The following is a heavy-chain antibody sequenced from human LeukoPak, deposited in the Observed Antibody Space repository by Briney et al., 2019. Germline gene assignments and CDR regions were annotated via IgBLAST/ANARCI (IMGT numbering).Heavy chain of an antibody. V-gene: IGHV4-34*01. CDR3: AREPCDILTGPNNWFDP. CDR2: INHSGST. Sequence: SETLSLTCAVYGGSFSGYYWSWIRQPPGKGLEWIGEINHSGSTNYNPSLKSRVTISVDTSKNQFSLKLSSVTAADTAVYYCAREPCDILTGPNNWFDPWGQGTLVTVSS. CDR1: GGSFSGYY. D-gene: IGHD3-9*01. J-gene: IGHJ5*02.